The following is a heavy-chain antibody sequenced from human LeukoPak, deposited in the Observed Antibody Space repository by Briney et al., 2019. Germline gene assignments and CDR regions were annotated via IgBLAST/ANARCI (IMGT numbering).Heavy chain of an antibody. D-gene: IGHD3-9*01. CDR2: IYHSGTT. CDR3: ARVSRGYDILY. V-gene: IGHV4-38-2*02. J-gene: IGHJ4*02. Sequence: SETLSLTCTVSYYSITSGYYWGWIRQPPGKGLEWIGSIYHSGTTYYNPSLKSRVTISVDTSKNQFSLNLSSVTAADTAVYYCARVSRGYDILYWGQGTLITVSS. CDR1: YYSITSGYY.